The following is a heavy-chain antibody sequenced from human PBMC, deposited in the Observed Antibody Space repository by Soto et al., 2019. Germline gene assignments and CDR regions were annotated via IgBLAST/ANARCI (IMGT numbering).Heavy chain of an antibody. Sequence: QVQLLQSGAEVKKPGASVKVSCKASGYTFTNYGITWVRQAPGQGLEWMGWISAYNGNTHYTQRLQGRVTMTTDTSTSTAYMELRGLRSDDTAVYYCAGVRQLVGYFSSYMDVWGKGTTVTVSS. CDR3: AGVRQLVGYFSSYMDV. J-gene: IGHJ6*03. CDR1: GYTFTNYG. D-gene: IGHD6-6*01. V-gene: IGHV1-18*01. CDR2: ISAYNGNT.